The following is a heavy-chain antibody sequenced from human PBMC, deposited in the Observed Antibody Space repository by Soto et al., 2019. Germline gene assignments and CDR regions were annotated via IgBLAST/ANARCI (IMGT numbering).Heavy chain of an antibody. V-gene: IGHV4-59*01. CDR2: IYYSGST. CDR3: GRNHYGDSRGWFDP. Sequence: PSETLSLTCTVSGGSISSYYWSWIRQPRGKGLEWIGYIYYSGSTNYNPSLKSRVTISVDTSKNQFSLKLSSVTAADTAVYYCGRNHYGDSRGWFDPWGQGTLVTVSS. CDR1: GGSISSYY. D-gene: IGHD4-17*01. J-gene: IGHJ5*02.